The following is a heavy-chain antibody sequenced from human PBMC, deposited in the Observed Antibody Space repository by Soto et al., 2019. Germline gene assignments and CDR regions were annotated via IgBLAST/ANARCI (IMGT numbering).Heavy chain of an antibody. CDR3: ARLLTAALFSYDL. J-gene: IGHJ5*02. D-gene: IGHD2-21*02. Sequence: GSGPKLVNPTQPLTLTCTLSGFSHSTSGVAVGWIRQPPGQALEWLGHIYWNDDKYFRTSLKSRLSLSKDTSKNQVVPTMTNVDPLDTGTYYCARLLTAALFSYDLWGPGTLVTVSS. CDR2: IYWNDDK. CDR1: GFSHSTSGVA. V-gene: IGHV2-5*04.